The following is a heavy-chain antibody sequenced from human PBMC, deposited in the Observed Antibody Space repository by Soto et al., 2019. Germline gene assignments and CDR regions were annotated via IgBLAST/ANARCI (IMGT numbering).Heavy chain of an antibody. J-gene: IGHJ4*02. CDR1: GFTFSDLS. Sequence: ASVKVSCKVSGFTFSDLSIHWVRPSPGKGLEWVGGIDPEDGKTIYAPKFQGRITMTEDSSSDTAYLEVNKLMSNDTAFYYCTTGASAGRRDFWGQGTLVTVSS. D-gene: IGHD6-13*01. CDR2: IDPEDGKT. CDR3: TTGASAGRRDF. V-gene: IGHV1-24*01.